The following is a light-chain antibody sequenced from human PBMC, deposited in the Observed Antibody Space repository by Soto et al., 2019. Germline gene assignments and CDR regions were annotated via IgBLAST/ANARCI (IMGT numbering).Light chain of an antibody. CDR1: QSVTSN. CDR2: AAS. J-gene: IGKJ1*01. V-gene: IGKV3-15*01. CDR3: QQYNIWPQT. Sequence: EIVMTQSPATLSVSPGEGATLSCRASQSVTSNLAWYQQRPGQAPRLLIYAASSRATGIPARFSGSGSGTEFTLTISSLQSEDFAVYYCQQYNIWPQTFGQGTKVEIK.